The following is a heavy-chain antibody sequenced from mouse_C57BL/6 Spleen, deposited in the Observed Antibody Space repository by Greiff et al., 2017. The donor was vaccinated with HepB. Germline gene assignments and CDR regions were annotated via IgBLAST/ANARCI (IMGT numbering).Heavy chain of an antibody. Sequence: VQLQQPGAELVKPGASVKLSCKASGYTFTSYWMHWVKQRPGRGLEWIGRIDPNSGGTKYNEKFKSKATLTVDKPSSTAYMQLSSLTSEYSAVYYCARDYYYGSSWFAYWGQGTLVTVSA. D-gene: IGHD1-1*01. V-gene: IGHV1-72*01. CDR2: IDPNSGGT. J-gene: IGHJ3*01. CDR1: GYTFTSYW. CDR3: ARDYYYGSSWFAY.